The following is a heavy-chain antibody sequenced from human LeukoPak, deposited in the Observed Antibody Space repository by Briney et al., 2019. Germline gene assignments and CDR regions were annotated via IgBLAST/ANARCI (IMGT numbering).Heavy chain of an antibody. CDR3: ARGRGDCSSTSCRRQYYFDY. D-gene: IGHD2-2*01. V-gene: IGHV1-69*05. CDR2: IIPIFGTA. Sequence: ASVKVSCKASGGTFSSYAISWVRQAPGQGLEWMGGIIPIFGTANYAQKFQGRVTITTDESTSTAYMELSSLRSEDTAVYYCARGRGDCSSTSCRRQYYFDYWDQGTLVTVSS. J-gene: IGHJ4*02. CDR1: GGTFSSYA.